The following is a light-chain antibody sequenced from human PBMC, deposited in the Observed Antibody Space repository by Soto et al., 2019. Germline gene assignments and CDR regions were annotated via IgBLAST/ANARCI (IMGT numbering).Light chain of an antibody. Sequence: QSVLTQPASVSGSPGQSITISCTGTSSDVGGYDYVSWYQQHPGRPPKLVISDVTNRPSGGSNRFSGSKSGNTASLTISGLQAEDDAVYYCSSYTISRTPYVFGPGTKVTVL. CDR3: SSYTISRTPYV. CDR1: SSDVGGYDY. J-gene: IGLJ1*01. V-gene: IGLV2-14*03. CDR2: DVT.